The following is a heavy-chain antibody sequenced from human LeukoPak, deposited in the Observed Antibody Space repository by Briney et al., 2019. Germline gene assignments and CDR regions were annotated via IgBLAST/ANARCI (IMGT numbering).Heavy chain of an antibody. D-gene: IGHD3-10*01. V-gene: IGHV4-34*01. CDR1: GGSFGGYY. CDR3: ARGSTGIDY. J-gene: IGHJ4*02. Sequence: SETLSLTCAVYGGSFGGYYWSWIRQPPGKGLEWIGEINHSGSTNYNPSLKSRVTISVDTSKNQFSLKLSSVTAADTAVYYCARGSTGIDYWGQGTLVTVSS. CDR2: INHSGST.